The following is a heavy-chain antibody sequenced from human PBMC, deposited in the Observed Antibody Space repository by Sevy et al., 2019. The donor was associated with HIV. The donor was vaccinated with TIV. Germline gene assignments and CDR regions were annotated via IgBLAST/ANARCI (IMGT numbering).Heavy chain of an antibody. D-gene: IGHD1-26*01. J-gene: IGHJ4*02. CDR3: ARAGGSWALRY. CDR2: ISGSGNTI. CDR1: GLIFSDYY. V-gene: IGHV3-11*01. Sequence: GGSLRLSCAASGLIFSDYYMSWIRQAPGKGLEWVSYISGSGNTIYYTDSVKGRFTISRDNAKDSLYLQMNSLRAEDTAVYYCARAGGSWALRYWGQGSLVTVSS.